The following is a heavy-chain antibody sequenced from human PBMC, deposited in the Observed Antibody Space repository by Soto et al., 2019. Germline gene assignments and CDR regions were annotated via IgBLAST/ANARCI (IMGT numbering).Heavy chain of an antibody. CDR2: IYYSGSA. V-gene: IGHV4-31*03. D-gene: IGHD4-17*01. CDR1: GGSISSGGNY. CDR3: ARDSTVTTTLLDV. J-gene: IGHJ6*02. Sequence: QVQLQESGPGLVKPSQTLSLSCTVSGGSISSGGNYWSWIRQHPGKGLEWIGYIYYSGSAYYNPYLKSRITKSVDKSKNQFSLKLSSVTAADTAVYYCARDSTVTTTLLDVWGQGTTVIVSS.